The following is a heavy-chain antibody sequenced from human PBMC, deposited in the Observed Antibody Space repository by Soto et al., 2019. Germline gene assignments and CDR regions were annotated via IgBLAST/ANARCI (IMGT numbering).Heavy chain of an antibody. Sequence: PGGSLRLSGAASGLTFSDYYMSWIRQAPGKGLEWVSYISSSSSYTNYADSVKGRFTISRDNAKNSLYLQMNSLRAEDTAVYYCARYCSGGSCYDYWGQGTLVTVSS. V-gene: IGHV3-11*06. CDR1: GLTFSDYY. CDR2: ISSSSSYT. CDR3: ARYCSGGSCYDY. J-gene: IGHJ4*02. D-gene: IGHD2-15*01.